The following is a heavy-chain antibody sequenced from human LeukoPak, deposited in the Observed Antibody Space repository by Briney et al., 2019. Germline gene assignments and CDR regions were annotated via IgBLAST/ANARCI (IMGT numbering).Heavy chain of an antibody. CDR1: GFTFSSYG. CDR2: IRYDGSNK. D-gene: IGHD3-10*01. J-gene: IGHJ4*02. CDR3: AKDLWFGELPQRLDY. V-gene: IGHV3-30*02. Sequence: GGSLRLSCAASGFTFSSYGMHWVRQAPGKGLEWVAFIRYDGSNKYYADSVKGRFTISRDNSKNTLYLQMNSLRAEDTAVYYCAKDLWFGELPQRLDYWGQGTLVTVSS.